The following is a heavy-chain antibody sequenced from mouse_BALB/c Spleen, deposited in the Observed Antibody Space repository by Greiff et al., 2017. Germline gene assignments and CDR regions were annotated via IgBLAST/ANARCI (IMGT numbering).Heavy chain of an antibody. D-gene: IGHD1-2*01. CDR1: GYTFTDYE. CDR2: IDPETGGT. J-gene: IGHJ4*01. V-gene: IGHV1-15*01. CDR3: TRWVLRLNMDY. Sequence: SGAELVRPGASVTLSCKASGYTFTDYEMHWVKQTPVHGLEWIGAIDPETGGTAYNQKFKGKATLTADKSSSTAYMELRSLTSEDSAVYYCTRWVLRLNMDYWGQGTSVTVSS.